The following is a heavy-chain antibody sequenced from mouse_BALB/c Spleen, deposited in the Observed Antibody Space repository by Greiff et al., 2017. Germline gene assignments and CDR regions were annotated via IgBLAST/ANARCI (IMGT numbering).Heavy chain of an antibody. D-gene: IGHD2-3*01. CDR1: GFTFTDYY. CDR2: IRNKANGYTT. CDR3: ARDWKDGPAWFAY. Sequence: EGQLVESGGGLVQPGGSLRLSCATSGFTFTDYYMSWVRQPPGKALEWLGFIRNKANGYTTEYSASVKGRFTISRDNSQSILYLQMNTLRAEDSATYYCARDWKDGPAWFAYWGQGTLVTVSA. J-gene: IGHJ3*01. V-gene: IGHV7-3*02.